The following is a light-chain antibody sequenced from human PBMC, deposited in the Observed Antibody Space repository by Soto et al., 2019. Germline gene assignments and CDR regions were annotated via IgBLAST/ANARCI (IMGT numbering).Light chain of an antibody. J-gene: IGKJ2*01. CDR1: QDILNY. Sequence: DIQMTQSPSSLSASVGDRVTITWRASQDILNYLAWFQQKPGKAPQSLIYGASSLHSGVPSRFSGSGFRTDFSHPIRSLQPEDFATYYCKQYASNVATFGQGTTLEV. V-gene: IGKV1-16*01. CDR3: KQYASNVAT. CDR2: GAS.